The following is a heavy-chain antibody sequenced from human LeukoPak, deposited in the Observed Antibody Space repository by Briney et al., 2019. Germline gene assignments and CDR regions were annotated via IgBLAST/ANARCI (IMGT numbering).Heavy chain of an antibody. CDR1: GYTFTGYF. Sequence: ASVKVSCKASGYTFTGYFMHWVRQAPGQGLEWMGWINPNSGGTNYAQKFQGSVTMTRDTSISTAYKELSRLRSEDTAVYYCARRGSSVGGSYYSFDYWGQGTLVTVSS. V-gene: IGHV1-2*02. D-gene: IGHD1-26*01. CDR3: ARRGSSVGGSYYSFDY. CDR2: INPNSGGT. J-gene: IGHJ4*02.